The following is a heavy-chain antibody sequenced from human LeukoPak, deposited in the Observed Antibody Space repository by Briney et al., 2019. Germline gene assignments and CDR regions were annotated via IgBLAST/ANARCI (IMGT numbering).Heavy chain of an antibody. V-gene: IGHV3-23*01. Sequence: GGSLRLSCAASGFTFSTFAMLWVRQPPGKGLEWVSSIFPSGGEIHYADSVRGRFTISRDNSKNTLYLQMNSLRAEDTAVYYCAKDFRDGYKHWGQGTLVTVSS. D-gene: IGHD5-24*01. CDR1: GFTFSTFA. CDR2: IFPSGGEI. CDR3: AKDFRDGYKH. J-gene: IGHJ4*02.